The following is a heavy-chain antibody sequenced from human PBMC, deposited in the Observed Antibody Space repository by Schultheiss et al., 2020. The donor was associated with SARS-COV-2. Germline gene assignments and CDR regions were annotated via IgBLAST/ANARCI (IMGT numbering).Heavy chain of an antibody. V-gene: IGHV4-59*08. J-gene: IGHJ4*02. D-gene: IGHD6-13*01. CDR3: ARQRYSSSSYYFDY. Sequence: SQTLSLTWTVSGGSISSYYWSWIRQPPGKGLEWIGYFYYSGSTNYNPSLKIPVTISVDTSKSQFSLQLSSVTAADTAVYYCARQRYSSSSYYFDYWGQGTLVTGSS. CDR1: GGSISSYY. CDR2: FYYSGST.